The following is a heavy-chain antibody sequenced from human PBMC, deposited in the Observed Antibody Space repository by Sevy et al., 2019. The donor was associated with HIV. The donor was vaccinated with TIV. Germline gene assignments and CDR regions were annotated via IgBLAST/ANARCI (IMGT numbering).Heavy chain of an antibody. J-gene: IGHJ6*02. CDR2: INPNSGGT. CDR3: ARSYGDYGYYYYGMDV. Sequence: ASVTVSCKASGYTFTGYYMHWVRQAPGQGLAWMGWINPNSGGTNYAQKFQGRVTMTRDTSISTAYMELSRLRSDDTAVYYCARSYGDYGYYYYGMDVWGQGTTVTVSS. D-gene: IGHD4-17*01. V-gene: IGHV1-2*02. CDR1: GYTFTGYY.